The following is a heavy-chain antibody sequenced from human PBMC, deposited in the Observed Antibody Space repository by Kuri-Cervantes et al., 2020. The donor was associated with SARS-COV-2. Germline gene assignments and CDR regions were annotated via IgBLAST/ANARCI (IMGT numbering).Heavy chain of an antibody. V-gene: IGHV1-8*01. CDR1: GYTFTSYD. Sequence: ASVKVSCKASGYTFTSYDINWVRQATGQGLEWMGWMSPNSGNTGYAQKFQGRVTMTRNTSISTAYMELSSLRSEDTAVYYCATDTYYYGSGSFNYWGQGSLVTVSS. J-gene: IGHJ4*02. D-gene: IGHD3-10*01. CDR2: MSPNSGNT. CDR3: ATDTYYYGSGSFNY.